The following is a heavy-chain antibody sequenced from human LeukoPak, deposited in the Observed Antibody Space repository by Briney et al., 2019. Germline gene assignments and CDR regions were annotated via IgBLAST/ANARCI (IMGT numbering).Heavy chain of an antibody. CDR3: ARGGWLGADYFDY. CDR2: INPNSGGT. J-gene: IGHJ4*02. Sequence: ASVKVSCKASGDTFSDYAISWVRQAPGQGLEWMGWINPNSGGTNYAQKFQGRVTMTRDTSISTAYMELSRLRSDDTAVYYCARGGWLGADYFDYWGQGTLVTVSS. V-gene: IGHV1-2*02. CDR1: GDTFSDYA. D-gene: IGHD5-24*01.